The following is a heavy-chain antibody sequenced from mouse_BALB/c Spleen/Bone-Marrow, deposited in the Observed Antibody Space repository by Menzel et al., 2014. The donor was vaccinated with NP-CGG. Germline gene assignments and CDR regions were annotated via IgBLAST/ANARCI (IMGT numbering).Heavy chain of an antibody. CDR1: GYSFTGYN. CDR3: ARGMVTTSYWYFDV. V-gene: IGHV1-39*01. D-gene: IGHD2-1*01. J-gene: IGHJ1*01. Sequence: VHVKQSGPELEKPGASVRISCKAPGYSFTGYNMNWVKQSIGRSLEWIGNIDPYYGGTIYNQNFEGKATLTVDKSSSTAYMQLKSLTSEDSAVYFCARGMVTTSYWYFDVWGAGTTVTVSS. CDR2: IDPYYGGT.